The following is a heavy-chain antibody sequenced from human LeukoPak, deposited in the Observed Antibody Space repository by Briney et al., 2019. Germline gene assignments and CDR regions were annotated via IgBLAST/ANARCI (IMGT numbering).Heavy chain of an antibody. CDR3: AKAYDFWSGFPDLYDY. Sequence: QSGGSLRLSCAASGFTFSSYAMSWVRQAPGKGLEWVSAISGSGGSTYYADSVKGRFTISRDNSKNTLYLQMNSLRAEDTAVYYCAKAYDFWSGFPDLYDYWGQGTLVTVSS. V-gene: IGHV3-23*01. CDR2: ISGSGGST. D-gene: IGHD3-3*01. J-gene: IGHJ4*02. CDR1: GFTFSSYA.